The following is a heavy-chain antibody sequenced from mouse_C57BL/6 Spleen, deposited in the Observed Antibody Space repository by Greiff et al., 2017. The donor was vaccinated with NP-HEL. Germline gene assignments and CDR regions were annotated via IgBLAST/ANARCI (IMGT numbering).Heavy chain of an antibody. CDR1: GYTFTSYG. V-gene: IGHV1-81*01. CDR2: IYPRSGNT. CDR3: ARVRDYDCAMDY. Sequence: VQLQQSGAELARPGASVKLSCKASGYTFTSYGISWVKQRTGQGLEWIGEIYPRSGNTYYNEKFKGKATLTADKSSSAAYMELRSLTSEDSAVYFCARVRDYDCAMDYWGQGTSVTVSS. J-gene: IGHJ4*01. D-gene: IGHD2-4*01.